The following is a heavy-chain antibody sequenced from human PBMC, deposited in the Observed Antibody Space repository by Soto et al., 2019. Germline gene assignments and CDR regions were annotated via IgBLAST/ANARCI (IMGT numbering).Heavy chain of an antibody. CDR1: GYTFTSYA. D-gene: IGHD6-6*01. Sequence: ASVKVSCKASGYTFTSYAMHWVRQAPGQRLEWMGWINAGNGNTKYSQKFQGRVTITRDTSASTAYMELSSLRSEDTAVYYFARDYRAARFLSLPIFDYWGQGTMVTVSS. CDR2: INAGNGNT. J-gene: IGHJ4*02. CDR3: ARDYRAARFLSLPIFDY. V-gene: IGHV1-3*01.